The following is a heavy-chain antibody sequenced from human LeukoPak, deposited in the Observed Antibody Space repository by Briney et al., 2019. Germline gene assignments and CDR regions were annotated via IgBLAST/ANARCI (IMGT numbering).Heavy chain of an antibody. V-gene: IGHV3-30-3*01. CDR1: GFTFSSYA. J-gene: IGHJ4*02. CDR3: ARDPSRSGSYRFDY. D-gene: IGHD1-26*01. Sequence: GGSLRLSCAASGFTFSSYAMHWVRQAPGKGLEWVAVISYDGSNTCYADSVKGRVTISRDNSKNTLYLQMNSLRGEDTAVYYCARDPSRSGSYRFDYWGQGTLVTVSS. CDR2: ISYDGSNT.